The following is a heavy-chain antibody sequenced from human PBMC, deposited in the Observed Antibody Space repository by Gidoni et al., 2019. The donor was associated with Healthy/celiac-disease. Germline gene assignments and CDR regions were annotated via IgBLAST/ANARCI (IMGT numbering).Heavy chain of an antibody. CDR1: GGSIRSSEYY. V-gene: IGHV4-39*02. J-gene: IGHJ4*02. Sequence: QLQLQESGPGLVKPSETLSLTCIVSGGSIRSSEYYWGWTRQPPGKGLEWIGSIYYSGSTFYNPSLKSRVTISVDTPKSHFSLKLTSVTAADTAVYYCARLPYYYGSGSGAYWGQGTLVTVSS. CDR2: IYYSGST. CDR3: ARLPYYYGSGSGAY. D-gene: IGHD3-10*01.